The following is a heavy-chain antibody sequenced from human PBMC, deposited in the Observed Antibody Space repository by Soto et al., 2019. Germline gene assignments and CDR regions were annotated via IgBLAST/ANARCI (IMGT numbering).Heavy chain of an antibody. J-gene: IGHJ4*02. D-gene: IGHD5-12*01. V-gene: IGHV3-33*01. CDR1: GFIFSSYG. CDR2: IRYDGSNK. Sequence: QVQLVESGGGVVQPGGSLRLSCAPSGFIFSSYGMHWVRQAPGKGLEWVAVIRYDGSNKYYADSVKGRFTISRDNSKNTLYLQMNSLRAEDTAVYYCARVKQGRGGYDSPFGYWGQGTLVTVSS. CDR3: ARVKQGRGGYDSPFGY.